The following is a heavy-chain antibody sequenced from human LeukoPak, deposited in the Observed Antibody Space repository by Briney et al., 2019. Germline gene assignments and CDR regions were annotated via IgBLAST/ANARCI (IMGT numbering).Heavy chain of an antibody. Sequence: PSETLSLTCTVSGGSISSYYWSWIRQPPGKGLEWIGYIYYSGSTNYNPSLKSRVTISVDTSKNQFSLKLSSVTAADTAVYYCARLVSGGIAAAGSFDYYYYMDVWGKGTTVTVSS. CDR2: IYYSGST. V-gene: IGHV4-59*08. CDR1: GGSISSYY. J-gene: IGHJ6*03. CDR3: ARLVSGGIAAAGSFDYYYYMDV. D-gene: IGHD6-13*01.